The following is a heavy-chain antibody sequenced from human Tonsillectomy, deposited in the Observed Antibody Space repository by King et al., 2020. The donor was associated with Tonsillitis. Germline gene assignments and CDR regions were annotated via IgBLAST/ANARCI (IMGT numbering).Heavy chain of an antibody. CDR1: GGSFSGYY. CDR3: ARGGALYCSGGSCYNHIDY. D-gene: IGHD2-15*01. CDR2: INHSGST. Sequence: VQLQQWGAGLSKPSETLSLTCAVYGGSFSGYYWSWIRQPPGKGLEWIGEINHSGSTNYNPSLKSRVTISVDTSKNQFSLKLSSVTAADTAVYYCARGGALYCSGGSCYNHIDYWGQGTLVTVSS. V-gene: IGHV4-34*01. J-gene: IGHJ4*02.